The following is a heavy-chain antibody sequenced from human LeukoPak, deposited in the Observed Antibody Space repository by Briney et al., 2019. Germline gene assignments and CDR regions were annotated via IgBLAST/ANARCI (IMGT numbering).Heavy chain of an antibody. V-gene: IGHV4-31*03. Sequence: PQTLSLTCTVSGGSLRSGADYLSSTRHHPGKGLEWIGYVYYSGSTHYHPSLKSRVTISVDRSENQSYLKMSSVTAADTAVYYCASTPRPASVAAGKNWLDRWGRGSLVTVSS. CDR1: GGSLRSGADY. CDR3: ASTPRPASVAAGKNWLDR. CDR2: VYYSGST. J-gene: IGHJ5*02. D-gene: IGHD2-15*01.